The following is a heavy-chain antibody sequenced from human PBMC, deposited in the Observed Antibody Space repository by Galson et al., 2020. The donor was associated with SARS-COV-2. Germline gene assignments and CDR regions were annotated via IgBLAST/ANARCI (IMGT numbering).Heavy chain of an antibody. CDR3: AKDGGPGIDY. D-gene: IGHD2-15*01. J-gene: IGHJ4*02. Sequence: GGSLRLSCAASGFTFGSYAMSWVRQAPGKGLEWVSIIYSGGTTYYADSAKGRFTISRDNSENTLYLQMNSLRAEDTAVYYCAKDGGPGIDYWGQGILVTVSS. CDR1: GFTFGSYA. V-gene: IGHV3-23*03. CDR2: IIYSGGTT.